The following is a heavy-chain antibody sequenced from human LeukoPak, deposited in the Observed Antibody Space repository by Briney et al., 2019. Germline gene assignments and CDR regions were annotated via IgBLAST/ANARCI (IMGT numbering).Heavy chain of an antibody. CDR1: GFTFSSYS. J-gene: IGHJ6*04. D-gene: IGHD3-10*02. CDR2: ISSSGSTI. CDR3: AELGITMIGGV. Sequence: GGSLRLSCAASGFTFSSYSMNWVRKAPGQGQEWVSYISSSGSTIYYADSVQGRFTISRDNAKNSLYLQMNSLRAEDTDFYYCAELGITMIGGVWGKGTTVTISS. V-gene: IGHV3-48*04.